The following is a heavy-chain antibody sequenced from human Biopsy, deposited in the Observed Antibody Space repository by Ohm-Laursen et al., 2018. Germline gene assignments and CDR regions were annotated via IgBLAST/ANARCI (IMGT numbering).Heavy chain of an antibody. CDR2: IYTSGSP. J-gene: IGHJ3*02. CDR1: GDSINNYY. CDR3: ARGTGRYYVYGAFDI. Sequence: GTLSLTCPVSGDSINNYYWSWIRQPAGKGLEWIGRIYTSGSPNYNLSLESRVTMSVDTSKNQFPLNLRSVTAADTAVYYCARGTGRYYVYGAFDIWGQGTVVTVSS. V-gene: IGHV4-4*07. D-gene: IGHD1-26*01.